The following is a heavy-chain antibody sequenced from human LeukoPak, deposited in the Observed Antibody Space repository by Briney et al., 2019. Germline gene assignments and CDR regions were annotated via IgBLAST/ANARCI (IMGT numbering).Heavy chain of an antibody. CDR1: GYSFTNYW. V-gene: IGHV5-51*01. J-gene: IGHJ4*02. Sequence: GESLKISCKGSGYSFTNYWIGWVRQMPGKGLEWMGIIYPDDSDTTYSPSFQGQVTISVDKSISTAYLQWSSLKASDTAMYYCARRSRGSGWYNGAGYFDYWGQGTLVTVSS. CDR3: ARRSRGSGWYNGAGYFDY. D-gene: IGHD6-19*01. CDR2: IYPDDSDT.